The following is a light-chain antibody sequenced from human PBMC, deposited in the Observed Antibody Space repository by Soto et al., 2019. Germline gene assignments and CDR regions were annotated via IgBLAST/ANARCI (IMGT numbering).Light chain of an antibody. J-gene: IGKJ1*01. V-gene: IGKV3-15*01. CDR1: QSVSSN. CDR2: GAS. CDR3: QQYNNWPGT. Sequence: GVTQSPATLSVYPGERATLSCRASQSVSSNLAWYQQKPGQAPRLLIYGASARATGIPARFSGSGSGTEFTLTISSLQSEDFALYYCQQYNNWPGTFGQGTNVDI.